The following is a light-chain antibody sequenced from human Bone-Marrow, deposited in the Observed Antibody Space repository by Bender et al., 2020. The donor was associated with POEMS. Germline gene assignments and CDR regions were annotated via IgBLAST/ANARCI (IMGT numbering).Light chain of an antibody. CDR1: SSDVGAYNL. CDR3: CSYAGSRTWVL. CDR2: EVT. J-gene: IGLJ2*01. V-gene: IGLV2-23*02. Sequence: QSALTQPASVSGSPGQSITISCTGASSDVGAYNLVSWYQQHPGKAPKLMIYEVTNRPSGVSSRFSGSKSGNTASLTISWLQTEDEADYYCCSYAGSRTWVLLGGGTKLTVL.